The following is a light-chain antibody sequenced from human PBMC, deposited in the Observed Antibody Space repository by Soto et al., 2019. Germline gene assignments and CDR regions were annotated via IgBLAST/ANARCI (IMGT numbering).Light chain of an antibody. J-gene: IGKJ1*01. CDR2: AAS. Sequence: DIQMTQSPSSLSASVGDRVTITCRASQSISTYLNWYQQKPGKAPKLLIYAASSLQSGVPSRFSGSASGTNFTLTISSLQPEDFATYYCQQSYSDPPWTFGQGTKVEIK. CDR3: QQSYSDPPWT. CDR1: QSISTY. V-gene: IGKV1-39*01.